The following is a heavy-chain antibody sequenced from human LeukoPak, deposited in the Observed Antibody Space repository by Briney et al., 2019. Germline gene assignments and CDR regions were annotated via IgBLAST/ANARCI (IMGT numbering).Heavy chain of an antibody. CDR1: GYTFTSNH. Sequence: GASVKVSCKASGYTFTSNHVHWVRQAPGQGLEWMGWIDPNSGGTKYAQKFQDRVTMTSDTSISTAYMELSGLRSDDTAVYFCAKEADIVSFDLWGRGTLVTVSS. V-gene: IGHV1-2*02. CDR2: IDPNSGGT. D-gene: IGHD2-15*01. J-gene: IGHJ2*01. CDR3: AKEADIVSFDL.